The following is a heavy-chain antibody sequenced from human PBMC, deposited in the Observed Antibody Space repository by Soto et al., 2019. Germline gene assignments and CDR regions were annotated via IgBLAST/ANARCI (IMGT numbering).Heavy chain of an antibody. CDR2: IYPGDSDT. J-gene: IGHJ4*02. Sequence: PGESLKISCKGSGYSFTSYWIGWVRQMPGKGLEWMGIIYPGDSDTRYSPSFQGQVTISADKSISTAYLQMNSLRAEDTAVYYCAKALSGWYIFDSWGQGTLVTVSS. CDR1: GYSFTSYW. V-gene: IGHV5-51*01. CDR3: AKALSGWYIFDS. D-gene: IGHD6-19*01.